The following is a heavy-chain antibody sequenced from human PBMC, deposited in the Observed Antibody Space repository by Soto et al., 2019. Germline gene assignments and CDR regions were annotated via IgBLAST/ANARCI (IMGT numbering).Heavy chain of an antibody. J-gene: IGHJ2*01. CDR2: INDRGSI. CDR3: ARESHDIMTGPHWVWYCDL. V-gene: IGHV4-34*01. D-gene: IGHD3-9*01. Sequence: QVQLQQWGAGPLRPLETLSLTCGASGGSFSGYYWAWIRQSPGKGLEGIGEINDRGSINYNPSLKSRVSISVDTSKNHYSLTLRSVTAEDTAVYYCARESHDIMTGPHWVWYCDLWGRGTLVTVSS. CDR1: GGSFSGYY.